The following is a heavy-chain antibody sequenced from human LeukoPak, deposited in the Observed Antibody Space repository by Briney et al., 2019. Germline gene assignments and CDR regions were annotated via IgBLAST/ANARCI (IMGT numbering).Heavy chain of an antibody. CDR2: ISAYNGNT. CDR3: AREGSSWYEFGY. V-gene: IGHV1-18*01. J-gene: IGHJ4*02. CDR1: GYTFSSHG. D-gene: IGHD6-13*01. Sequence: ASVKVSCKASGYTFSSHGVSWVRQVPGQGLEWMGWISAYNGNTNYAQKFQDRVTMTTDTSTSTAYMELRSLRSDDTAVYYCAREGSSWYEFGYWGRGTLVAVSS.